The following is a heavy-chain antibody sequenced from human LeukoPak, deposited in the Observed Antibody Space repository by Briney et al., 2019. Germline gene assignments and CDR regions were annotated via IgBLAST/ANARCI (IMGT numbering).Heavy chain of an antibody. J-gene: IGHJ6*04. Sequence: GVSLRLSCVSSGFTIGTAWMSWVRQAPGKGLEWLGHIKSEGEGATTEYAAPAKGRFAISRDDSKNMIYLQMSSLKIDDTAIYYCIAHFPYFCGFDVWGKRTTVTVSS. D-gene: IGHD3-3*02. CDR3: IAHFPYFCGFDV. CDR1: GFTIGTAW. CDR2: IKSEGEGATT. V-gene: IGHV3-15*01.